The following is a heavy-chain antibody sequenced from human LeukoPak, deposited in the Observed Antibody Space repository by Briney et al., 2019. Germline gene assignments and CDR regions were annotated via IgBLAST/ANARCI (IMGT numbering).Heavy chain of an antibody. J-gene: IGHJ4*02. CDR1: GFTFSSDA. CDR3: AKDALIAPFDY. CDR2: ISGSGGST. V-gene: IGHV3-23*01. Sequence: PGGSLRLSCAASGFTFSSDAMSWVRQAPGKGLEWGSGISGSGGSTYYAGSVKGRFTISRDNSKNTLYLQMNSLRAEDTAVYYCAKDALIAPFDYWGQGTLVTVSS. D-gene: IGHD6-13*01.